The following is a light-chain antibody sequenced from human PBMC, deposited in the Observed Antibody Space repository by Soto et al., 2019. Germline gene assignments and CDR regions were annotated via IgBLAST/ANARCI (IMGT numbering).Light chain of an antibody. CDR2: VGTGGIVG. CDR3: GEDNGSASNFVVV. J-gene: IGLJ2*01. Sequence: QAVVTQPPSASASLGASVTLTCTLSSGYSDYKVDWYQQRPGKGPRFLMRVGTGGIVGSKWDGIPDRFSVLGSGLNRYLTMKNIQEEDESAYHCGEDNGSASNFVVVFGGGTKLTVL. V-gene: IGLV9-49*01. CDR1: SGYSDYK.